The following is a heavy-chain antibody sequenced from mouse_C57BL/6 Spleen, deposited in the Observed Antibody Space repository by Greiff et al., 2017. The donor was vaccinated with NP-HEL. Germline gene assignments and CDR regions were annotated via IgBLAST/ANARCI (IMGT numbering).Heavy chain of an antibody. J-gene: IGHJ1*03. CDR3: ARCYGSSSHYWYCDV. CDR2: IYPGGGYT. CDR1: GYTFTNYW. V-gene: IGHV1-63*01. Sequence: QVHVKQSGAELVRPGTSVKMSCKASGYTFTNYWIGWAKQRPGHGLEWIGDIYPGGGYTNYNEKFKDKATLTADKSSSTAYMQFSSLTSEDSAIYYCARCYGSSSHYWYCDVWGTGTTVTVSS. D-gene: IGHD1-1*01.